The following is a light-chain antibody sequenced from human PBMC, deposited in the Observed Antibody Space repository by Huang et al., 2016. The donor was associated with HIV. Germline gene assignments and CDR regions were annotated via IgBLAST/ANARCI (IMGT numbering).Light chain of an antibody. CDR3: LQYNTWPKT. Sequence: TEMTQFPATLSVSPGESATLSCRASQSISTNLAWYQQKPGQAPRRLIYAASTRATGVPGRFGGSGSGTEFTLTISSLQSEDFAIYYCLQYNTWPKTFGQGTKVDFK. J-gene: IGKJ1*01. CDR2: AAS. V-gene: IGKV3-15*01. CDR1: QSISTN.